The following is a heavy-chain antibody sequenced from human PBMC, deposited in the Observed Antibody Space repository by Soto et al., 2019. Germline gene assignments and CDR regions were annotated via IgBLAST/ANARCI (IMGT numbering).Heavy chain of an antibody. J-gene: IGHJ6*03. V-gene: IGHV1-69*04. CDR1: GGTFSSYT. CDR2: IIPILGIA. Sequence: GASVKVSCKASGGTFSSYTISWVRQAPGQGLEWMGRIIPILGIANYAQKFQGGVTITADKSTSTAYMELSSLRSEDTAVYYCARECDYLRYYYYMDVWGKGTTVTVSS. D-gene: IGHD4-17*01. CDR3: ARECDYLRYYYYMDV.